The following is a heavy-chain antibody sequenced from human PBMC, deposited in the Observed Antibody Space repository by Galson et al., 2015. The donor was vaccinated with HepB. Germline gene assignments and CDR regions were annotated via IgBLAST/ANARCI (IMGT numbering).Heavy chain of an antibody. J-gene: IGHJ6*02. CDR3: ARDARTLHYYYGMDV. Sequence: SLRLSCAASGFTFSTYSMNWVRRAPGKGLEWVSSISSSSTYIYYADSVKGRFTISRDNAKNSLYLQMNSLRAEDTAVYYCARDARTLHYYYGMDVWGQGTTVTVSS. CDR1: GFTFSTYS. V-gene: IGHV3-21*01. CDR2: ISSSSTYI. D-gene: IGHD6-6*01.